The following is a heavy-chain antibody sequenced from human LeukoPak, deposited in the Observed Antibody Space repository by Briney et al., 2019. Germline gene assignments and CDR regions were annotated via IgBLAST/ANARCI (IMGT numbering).Heavy chain of an antibody. J-gene: IGHJ4*02. CDR3: AKANYSGSYYFDS. V-gene: IGHV3-23*01. D-gene: IGHD1-26*01. CDR1: GFTFSRSA. Sequence: PGGSLRLSCAASGFTFSRSAMNWVRQAPGKGLEWVSSFSVSGGTTYYADSVKGRFTISRDNSKNTLSVQMNSLRAEDTAVYYCAKANYSGSYYFDSWGQGTLVTVSS. CDR2: FSVSGGTT.